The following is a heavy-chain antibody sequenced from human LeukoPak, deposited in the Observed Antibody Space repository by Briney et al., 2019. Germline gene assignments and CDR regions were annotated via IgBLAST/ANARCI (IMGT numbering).Heavy chain of an antibody. Sequence: PETLSLTCTLSGDSLSSYYWSWIRQPPGKGLEWIGFIYYSGSTNYNPSLKSRGTISVGTSNSQFSLRLRSVTAADTAVYYCARHLRGYSYGPFDSWGQGALVTVSS. CDR3: ARHLRGYSYGPFDS. CDR2: IYYSGST. J-gene: IGHJ4*02. CDR1: GDSLSSYY. V-gene: IGHV4-59*08. D-gene: IGHD5-18*01.